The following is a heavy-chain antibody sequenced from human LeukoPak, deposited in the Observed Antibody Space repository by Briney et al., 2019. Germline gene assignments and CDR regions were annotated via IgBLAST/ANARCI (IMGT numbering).Heavy chain of an antibody. CDR3: AKDRYLRFCPDGICYTFDY. Sequence: GGSLRLSCAASGFTFSSYAMSWVRQAPGTGLEWVSAISGSGDSTYYAEAVKGRFTISRDNSKNTLYLQMNSLRADDTAIYYCAKDRYLRFCPDGICYTFDYWGQGTLVTVSS. CDR1: GFTFSSYA. J-gene: IGHJ4*02. CDR2: ISGSGDST. V-gene: IGHV3-23*01. D-gene: IGHD2-8*02.